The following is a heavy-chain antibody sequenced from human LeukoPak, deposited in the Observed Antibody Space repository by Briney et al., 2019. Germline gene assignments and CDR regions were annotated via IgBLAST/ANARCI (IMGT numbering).Heavy chain of an antibody. CDR3: ARVKVEEDTAMGRVNWFDP. J-gene: IGHJ5*02. V-gene: IGHV4-39*01. D-gene: IGHD5-18*01. CDR1: GGSISSSSYY. CDR2: IYYSGST. Sequence: SETLSLTCTVFGGSISSSSYYWGWIRQPPGKGLEWIGSIYYSGSTYYNPSLKSRVTISVDTSKNQFSLKLSSVTAADTAVYYCARVKVEEDTAMGRVNWFDPWGQGTLVTVSS.